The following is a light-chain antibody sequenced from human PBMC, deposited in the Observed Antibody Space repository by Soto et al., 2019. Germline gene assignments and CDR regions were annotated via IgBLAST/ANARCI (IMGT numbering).Light chain of an antibody. J-gene: IGKJ2*01. CDR3: QQYNSYPYT. CDR2: DAS. Sequence: DIQMTQSPSTLSASVGDRVTITCRASQSISSRLVWYQQKPGKAPKLLIYDASSLESGVPSRFSGSGCGTEFTLTISSLQPDDFATYYCQQYNSYPYTFGQGTKLEIK. CDR1: QSISSR. V-gene: IGKV1-5*01.